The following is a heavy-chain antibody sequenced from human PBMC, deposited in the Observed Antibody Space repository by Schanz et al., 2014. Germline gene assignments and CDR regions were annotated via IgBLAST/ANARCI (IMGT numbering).Heavy chain of an antibody. D-gene: IGHD2-21*01. V-gene: IGHV1-46*01. Sequence: QVQLVQSGAEVKKPGASVKVSCKASGYTFTSYYMHWVRQAPGQGLEWMGLINPSVGNTNYAQKFRGRVTMTRDTSTSTVYMELSSLRSEDTAVYYCATGPHIVVAFDYWGQGTLVTVSS. J-gene: IGHJ4*02. CDR3: ATGPHIVVAFDY. CDR2: INPSVGNT. CDR1: GYTFTSYY.